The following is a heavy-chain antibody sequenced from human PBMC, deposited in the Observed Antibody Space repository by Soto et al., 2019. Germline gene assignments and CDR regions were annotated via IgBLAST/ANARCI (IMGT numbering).Heavy chain of an antibody. Sequence: QVQLVESGGGVVQPGRSLRLSCAASGFTFSRHTMHWVRQAPGKGLEWVAAISDDGSNTYYADSVKGRFTISRDNSKNTLYLQMNSLSSEDTAVHHCARGVYYDVWSGFNPHPYYFDAWGQGTLVTVSS. V-gene: IGHV3-30-3*01. CDR3: ARGVYYDVWSGFNPHPYYFDA. J-gene: IGHJ4*02. D-gene: IGHD3-3*01. CDR2: ISDDGSNT. CDR1: GFTFSRHT.